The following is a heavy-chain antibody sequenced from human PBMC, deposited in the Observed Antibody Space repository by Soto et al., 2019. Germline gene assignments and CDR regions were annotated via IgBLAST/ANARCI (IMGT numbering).Heavy chain of an antibody. J-gene: IGHJ5*02. CDR2: INAGNGNT. V-gene: IGHV1-3*01. D-gene: IGHD2-15*01. CDR3: ARVCSGGSCYWNWFDP. CDR1: GYTFTSYA. Sequence: QVPLVQSGAEVKKPGASVKVSCKASGYTFTSYAMHWVRQAPGQRLEWMGWINAGNGNTKYSQKFQGRVTITRDTSASTAYMELSSLRSEDTAVYYCARVCSGGSCYWNWFDPWGQGTLVTVSS.